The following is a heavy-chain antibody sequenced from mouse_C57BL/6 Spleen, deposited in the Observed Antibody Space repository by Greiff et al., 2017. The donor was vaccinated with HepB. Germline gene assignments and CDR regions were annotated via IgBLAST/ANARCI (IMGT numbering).Heavy chain of an antibody. D-gene: IGHD1-1*01. Sequence: QVQLQQSGAELARPGASVKLSCKASGYTFTSYGISWVKQRTGQGLEWIGEIYPRSGNTYYNEKFKGKATLTADKSSSTEYMELRSLTSEDAAVYFCARSYDYYAMDYWGQGTSVTVSS. CDR1: GYTFTSYG. V-gene: IGHV1-81*01. CDR3: ARSYDYYAMDY. CDR2: IYPRSGNT. J-gene: IGHJ4*01.